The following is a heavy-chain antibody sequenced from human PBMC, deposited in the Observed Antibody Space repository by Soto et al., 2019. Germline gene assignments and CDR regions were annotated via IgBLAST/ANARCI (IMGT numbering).Heavy chain of an antibody. CDR1: GFTFSRYW. V-gene: IGHV3-7*01. CDR2: IKQDVTEK. Sequence: PGGSLRLSCAASGFTFSRYWMNWVRQAPGKGLEWVANIKQDVTEKNYVDSVKGRFTISRDNARNSLYLQMDSLRAEDTAVYFCARGDTPMITGMDSFDIWGQGTMVTVS. CDR3: ARGDTPMITGMDSFDI. J-gene: IGHJ3*02. D-gene: IGHD5-18*01.